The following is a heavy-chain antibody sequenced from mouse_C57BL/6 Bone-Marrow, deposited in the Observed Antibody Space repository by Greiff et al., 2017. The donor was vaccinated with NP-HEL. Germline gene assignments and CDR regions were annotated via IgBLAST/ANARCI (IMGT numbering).Heavy chain of an antibody. CDR2: INPGSGGT. CDR1: GYAFTNYL. Sequence: VKLQQSGAELVRPGTSVKVSCKASGYAFTNYLIEWVKQRPGQGLEWIGVINPGSGGTNYNEKFKGKATLTADKSSSTAYMQLSSLTSEDSAVYFCAGFYGYDVGYFDVWGTGTTVTVSS. D-gene: IGHD2-2*01. CDR3: AGFYGYDVGYFDV. J-gene: IGHJ1*03. V-gene: IGHV1-54*01.